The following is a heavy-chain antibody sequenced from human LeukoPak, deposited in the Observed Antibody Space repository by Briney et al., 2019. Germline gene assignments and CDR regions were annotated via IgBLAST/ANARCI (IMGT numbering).Heavy chain of an antibody. J-gene: IGHJ1*01. Sequence: GGSLRLSCAASGFTVSSNYMSWVRQAPGKGLEWVSAISGSGDSTYYADSVKGRFTTSRDNSKNTLYLQMNSLRVEDTAVYYCAKDQGYYGSGSYKEYFQHWGQGTLVTVSS. V-gene: IGHV3-23*01. CDR1: GFTVSSNY. D-gene: IGHD3-10*01. CDR2: ISGSGDST. CDR3: AKDQGYYGSGSYKEYFQH.